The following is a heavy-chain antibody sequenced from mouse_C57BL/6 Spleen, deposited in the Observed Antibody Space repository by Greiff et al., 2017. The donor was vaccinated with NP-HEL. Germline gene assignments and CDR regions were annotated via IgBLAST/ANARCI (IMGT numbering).Heavy chain of an antibody. CDR1: GYTFTSYW. CDR3: ARSIGPYYYAMDY. J-gene: IGHJ4*01. CDR2: IYPGSGST. V-gene: IGHV1-55*01. Sequence: QVQLQQSGAELVKPGASVKMSCKASGYTFTSYWITWVKQRPGQGLEWIGDIYPGSGSTNYNEKFKSKATLTVDTSSSTAYMQLSSLTSEDSAVYYCARSIGPYYYAMDYWGQGTSVTVSS.